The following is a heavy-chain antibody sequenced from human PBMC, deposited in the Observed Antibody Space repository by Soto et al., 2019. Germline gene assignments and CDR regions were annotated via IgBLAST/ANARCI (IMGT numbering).Heavy chain of an antibody. CDR1: GFKFNSYG. V-gene: IGHV3-33*01. D-gene: IGHD3-10*01. CDR2: IRYDGSDT. Sequence: QEQLVQSGGGVVQPGRSLRLSCAASGFKFNSYGMHWVRQAPGKGLEWVAVIRYDGSDTSYGGSVKGRFTISRDNSKNTLHLQMSSLRVDDTAVYYCARDRFGGTEGTNWLDPWGQGSLVTVSS. CDR3: ARDRFGGTEGTNWLDP. J-gene: IGHJ5*02.